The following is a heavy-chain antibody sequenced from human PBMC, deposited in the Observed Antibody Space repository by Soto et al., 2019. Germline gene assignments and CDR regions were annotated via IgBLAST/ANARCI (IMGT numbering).Heavy chain of an antibody. CDR1: GFTFDDYT. J-gene: IGHJ6*02. V-gene: IGHV3-43*01. Sequence: GSLRLSCAASGFTFDDYTMHWVRQAPGKGLEWVSLISWDGGSTYYADSVKGRFTISRDNSKNSLYLQMNSLRTEDTALYYCAKDDDYGDYYYYGMDVWGQGTTVTVSS. CDR2: ISWDGGST. CDR3: AKDDDYGDYYYYGMDV. D-gene: IGHD4-17*01.